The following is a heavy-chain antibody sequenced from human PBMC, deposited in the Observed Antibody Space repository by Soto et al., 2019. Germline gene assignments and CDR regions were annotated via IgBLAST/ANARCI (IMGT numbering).Heavy chain of an antibody. D-gene: IGHD2-2*03. V-gene: IGHV1-2*04. CDR3: ARAGYCSSTSCSRALDY. CDR1: GYTFTGYY. Sequence: ASVKVSCKASGYTFTGYYMHWVRQAPGQGLEWMGWINPNSGGTNYAQKFQGWVTMTRDTSISTAYMELSRLRSDDTAVYYCARAGYCSSTSCSRALDYWGQGTLVTVSS. CDR2: INPNSGGT. J-gene: IGHJ4*02.